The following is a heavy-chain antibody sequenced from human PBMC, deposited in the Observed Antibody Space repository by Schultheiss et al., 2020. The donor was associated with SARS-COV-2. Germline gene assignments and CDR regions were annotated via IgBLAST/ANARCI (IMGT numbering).Heavy chain of an antibody. D-gene: IGHD2-15*01. V-gene: IGHV1-69*13. CDR2: IIPIFGTA. CDR3: ARSGYCSGSSCYEESYYYFSMEV. Sequence: SVKVSCKASGGTFSSYAISWVRQAPGQGLEWMGGIIPIFGTANYAQKFQGRVTITADESTSTAYMELSSLRSEDTAVYYWARSGYCSGSSCYEESYYYFSMEVWGQGTTVTVSS. CDR1: GGTFSSYA. J-gene: IGHJ6*02.